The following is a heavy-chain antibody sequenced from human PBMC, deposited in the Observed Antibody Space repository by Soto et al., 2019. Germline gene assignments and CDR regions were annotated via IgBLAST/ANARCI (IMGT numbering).Heavy chain of an antibody. V-gene: IGHV3-21*01. CDR1: GFTFETYT. CDR3: ANLGVAGYDY. CDR2: ISDSSDYI. D-gene: IGHD3-16*01. J-gene: IGHJ4*02. Sequence: GGSLRLSCAASGFTFETYTMNWVRQAPGKGLEWVSSISDSSDYINYADSVKGRFTISRDNAKNSLYLQMNSLRVDDMAVYYCANLGVAGYDYWGQGTLVSVSS.